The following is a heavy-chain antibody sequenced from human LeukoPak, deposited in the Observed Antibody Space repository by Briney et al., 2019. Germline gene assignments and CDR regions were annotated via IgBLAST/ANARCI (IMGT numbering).Heavy chain of an antibody. Sequence: SETLSLTCAVYGGSFSGYYWSRIRQPPGKGLEWIGEINHSGSTNYNPSLKSRVTISVDTSKNQFSLKLSSVTAADTAVYYCATSWGGTIDYYYYGMDVWGQGTTVTVSS. J-gene: IGHJ6*02. CDR2: INHSGST. D-gene: IGHD1-7*01. V-gene: IGHV4-34*01. CDR1: GGSFSGYY. CDR3: ATSWGGTIDYYYYGMDV.